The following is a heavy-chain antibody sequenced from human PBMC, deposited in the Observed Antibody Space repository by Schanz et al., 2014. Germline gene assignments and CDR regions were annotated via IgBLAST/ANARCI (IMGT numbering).Heavy chain of an antibody. CDR3: MAMGRNTSHYFDH. Sequence: EVQLLESGGGLVQPGGSLRLSCIGSGFTFRSYALGWVRQAPGKGLEWVSLVSASGGGPFYADSVKGRFTISRDNSRNTVYLQMSSLRAEDTAVYYCMAMGRNTSHYFDHWGQGTLVTVSS. V-gene: IGHV3-23*01. CDR1: GFTFRSYA. CDR2: VSASGGGP. D-gene: IGHD1-1*01. J-gene: IGHJ4*02.